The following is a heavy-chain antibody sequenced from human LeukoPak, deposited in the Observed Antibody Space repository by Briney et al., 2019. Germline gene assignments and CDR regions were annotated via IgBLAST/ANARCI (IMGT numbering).Heavy chain of an antibody. CDR1: GGSFSGYY. D-gene: IGHD2-2*01. CDR3: ARGGYCSSTNCSPVDY. V-gene: IGHV4-34*01. CDR2: INHSGST. Sequence: TSETLSLTCAVYGGSFSGYYWSWIRQPPGKGLEWIGEINHSGSTNYNPSLKSRVTISVDTSKNQFSLKLSSVTAADTAVYYCARGGYCSSTNCSPVDYWGQGTLVTVSS. J-gene: IGHJ4*02.